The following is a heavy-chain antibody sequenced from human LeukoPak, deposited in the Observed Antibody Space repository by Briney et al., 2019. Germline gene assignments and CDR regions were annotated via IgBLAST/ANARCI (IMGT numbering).Heavy chain of an antibody. D-gene: IGHD1-26*01. CDR3: ARLGSQSFDY. Sequence: ASETLSLTCAVYGGSFSGYYWSWIRQPPGKGLEWIGEINHSGSTNYNPSLKSRVTISVDTSKNQFSLKLSSVTAADTAVYYCARLGSQSFDYWGQGTLVTVSS. J-gene: IGHJ4*02. V-gene: IGHV4-34*01. CDR2: INHSGST. CDR1: GGSFSGYY.